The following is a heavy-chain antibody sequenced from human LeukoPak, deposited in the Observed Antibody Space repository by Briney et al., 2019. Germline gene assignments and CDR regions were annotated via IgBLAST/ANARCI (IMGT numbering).Heavy chain of an antibody. J-gene: IGHJ3*02. Sequence: SGPTLVKPTQTLTLTCTFPGFSLSTSGVGVGWIRQPPGKALEWLALIYWDDDKRYSPSLKSRLTISKDTSKNQVVLTITNMDPVDTATYYCSHVSLTMVRGRDVFDIWGQGTMVTVSS. D-gene: IGHD3-10*01. CDR3: SHVSLTMVRGRDVFDI. CDR2: IYWDDDK. V-gene: IGHV2-5*02. CDR1: GFSLSTSGVG.